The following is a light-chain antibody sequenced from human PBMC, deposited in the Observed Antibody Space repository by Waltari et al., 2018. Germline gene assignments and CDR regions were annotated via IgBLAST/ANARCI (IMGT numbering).Light chain of an antibody. J-gene: IGKJ5*01. V-gene: IGKV3-15*01. CDR3: QKYNNWLIT. CDR1: QSVSSN. CDR2: GAS. Sequence: ETVMTQSPATLSVSPGERATLSCRASQSVSSNLAWYQQKPGQAPRLLIYGASTRATGIPARFSGSGSGTEFTLTISSLQSEDFAVYYCQKYNNWLITFGQGTRLEIK.